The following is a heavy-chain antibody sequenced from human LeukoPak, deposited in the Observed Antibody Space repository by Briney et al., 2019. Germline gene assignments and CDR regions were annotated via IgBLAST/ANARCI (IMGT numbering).Heavy chain of an antibody. Sequence: GASVRVSCKASGYTFTNYDINWVRQASGQGLEWMGWMNPNSGNTGSAQKFQGRVTMISNTSISTAYMELSSLRSEDTAVYYCARGLRREQQLLRAFDYWGQGTPVTVSS. CDR2: MNPNSGNT. CDR3: ARGLRREQQLLRAFDY. J-gene: IGHJ4*02. CDR1: GYTFTNYD. D-gene: IGHD6-13*01. V-gene: IGHV1-8*01.